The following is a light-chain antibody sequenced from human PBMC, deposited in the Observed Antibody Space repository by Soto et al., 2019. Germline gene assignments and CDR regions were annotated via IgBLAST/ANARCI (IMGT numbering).Light chain of an antibody. V-gene: IGKV3-15*01. Sequence: EIMMTQSPATLSVSPGESATLSCRASQSVRTHLAWCQQKPGQAPRLLIHGASTRATGIPDRFRGSGSGTEFTLTITSLQSEDFGVYYCQQYSNWPPYTFGQGTKVDIK. J-gene: IGKJ2*01. CDR1: QSVRTH. CDR3: QQYSNWPPYT. CDR2: GAS.